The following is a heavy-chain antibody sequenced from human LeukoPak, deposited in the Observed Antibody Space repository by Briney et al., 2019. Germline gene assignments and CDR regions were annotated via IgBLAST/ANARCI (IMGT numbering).Heavy chain of an antibody. Sequence: GASVKVSCKASGYTFTSYYMHWVRQAPGQGLEWMGIINPSGGSTSYAQKFQGRVTMTRDTSTSTVYMELSSLRSEDTAVYYCARDLFRGGGLGSREIYGESLSPGPWGQGTLVTVSS. D-gene: IGHD3-10*01. CDR2: INPSGGST. V-gene: IGHV1-46*01. CDR3: ARDLFRGGGLGSREIYGESLSPGP. CDR1: GYTFTSYY. J-gene: IGHJ5*02.